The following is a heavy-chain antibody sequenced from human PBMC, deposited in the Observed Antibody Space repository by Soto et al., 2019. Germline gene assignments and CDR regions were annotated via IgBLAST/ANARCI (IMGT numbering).Heavy chain of an antibody. CDR2: ISGSGGST. Sequence: LRLSCAASGFTFSSYAMIWVRQAPGKVLEWVSAISGSGGSTYYADSVKGRFTISRDNSKNTLYLQMNSLRAEDTAVYYCAKDRRPMIVVVITVGGMDVWGQGTTVTVSS. V-gene: IGHV3-23*01. D-gene: IGHD3-22*01. CDR1: GFTFSSYA. J-gene: IGHJ6*02. CDR3: AKDRRPMIVVVITVGGMDV.